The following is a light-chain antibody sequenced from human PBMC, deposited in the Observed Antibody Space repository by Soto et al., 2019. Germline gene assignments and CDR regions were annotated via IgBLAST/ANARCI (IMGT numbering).Light chain of an antibody. Sequence: EIGMTQSPATLSVSPGERATLSGRASQSVSSNLAWYQQKPGQAPRLLIYGASTRATGIPARFSGSGSGTEFTLTISSLQSEDFAVYYCQQYNNWPWTFGQGTKVEIK. CDR3: QQYNNWPWT. CDR2: GAS. CDR1: QSVSSN. V-gene: IGKV3-15*01. J-gene: IGKJ1*01.